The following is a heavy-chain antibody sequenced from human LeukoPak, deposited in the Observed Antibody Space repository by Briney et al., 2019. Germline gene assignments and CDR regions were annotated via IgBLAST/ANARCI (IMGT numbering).Heavy chain of an antibody. CDR2: ISSSSSTI. D-gene: IGHD3-22*01. V-gene: IGHV3-48*02. J-gene: IGHJ4*02. Sequence: GGSLRLSCAASGFTFSSDSMNWVRQAPGKGLEWVSYISSSSSTIYYADSVKGRFTISRDNAKNSLYLQMNSLRDEDTAVYYCARETIAYYDSSGYLNWIDYWGQGTLVTVSS. CDR1: GFTFSSDS. CDR3: ARETIAYYDSSGYLNWIDY.